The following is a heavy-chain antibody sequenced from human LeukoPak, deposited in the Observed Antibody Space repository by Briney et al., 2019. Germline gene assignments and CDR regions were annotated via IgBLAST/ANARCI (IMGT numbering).Heavy chain of an antibody. CDR1: GYTFTRYG. CDR2: ISGYNGNT. Sequence: ASVKVSCKASGYTFTRYGIGWVRQAPGQGLEWMGWISGYNGNTKYDQNLQGRMTMTTDSSTGTADMELRSLRSDDTAVYYCARVGCSRGDCYSSADFWGQGTLVTVSS. V-gene: IGHV1-18*01. CDR3: ARVGCSRGDCYSSADF. D-gene: IGHD2-15*01. J-gene: IGHJ4*02.